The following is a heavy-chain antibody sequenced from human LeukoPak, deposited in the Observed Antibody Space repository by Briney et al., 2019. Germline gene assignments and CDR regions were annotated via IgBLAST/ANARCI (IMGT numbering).Heavy chain of an antibody. CDR1: GFTFSSYG. CDR2: ISYDGSNK. D-gene: IGHD3-10*02. Sequence: GGSLRLSCAASGFTFSSYGMHWVRQAPGKGLEWVAVISYDGSNKYYADSVKGRFTISRDNSKNTLYLQMNSLRAEDTAVYYCATMFSERDAFDIWGQGTMVTVSS. J-gene: IGHJ3*02. V-gene: IGHV3-30*03. CDR3: ATMFSERDAFDI.